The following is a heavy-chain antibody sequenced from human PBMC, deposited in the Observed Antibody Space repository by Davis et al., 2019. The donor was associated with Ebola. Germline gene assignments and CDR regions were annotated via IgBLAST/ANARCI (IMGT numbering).Heavy chain of an antibody. CDR1: GLTFSDTY. CDR2: ISGSGHTM. J-gene: IGHJ4*02. Sequence: GESLKISCAASGLTFSDTYMSWIRQAPGKGLEWVSYISGSGHTMYYADSVKGRFTISRDNGKDSLYLQMNSLRAEDTAVYYCARDNYGSGFDYWGQGTLVTVSS. V-gene: IGHV3-11*04. D-gene: IGHD3-10*01. CDR3: ARDNYGSGFDY.